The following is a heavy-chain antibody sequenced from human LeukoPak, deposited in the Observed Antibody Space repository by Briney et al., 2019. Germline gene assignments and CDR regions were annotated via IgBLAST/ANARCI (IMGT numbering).Heavy chain of an antibody. CDR2: ISGSGGST. V-gene: IGHV3-23*01. J-gene: IGHJ2*01. D-gene: IGHD6-13*01. CDR1: GFTFYTYA. CDR3: AKGAAARFDL. Sequence: PGGSLRLSCAASGFTFYTYAMSWIRQAPGKGLEWVSAISGSGGSTYYADSVKGRFTISRDNSKNTLYLQMNSLRAEDTAVYYCAKGAAARFDLWGRGTLVTVSS.